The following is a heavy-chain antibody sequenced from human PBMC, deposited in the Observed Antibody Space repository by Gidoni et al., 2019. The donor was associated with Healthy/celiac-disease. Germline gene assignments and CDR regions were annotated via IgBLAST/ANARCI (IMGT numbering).Heavy chain of an antibody. CDR3: ATGNLIAVAGTGSGWFDP. CDR1: GYTLTDLS. CDR2: FDPEDGET. Sequence: QVQLVQSGAEVKKPGASVKVSCKVSGYTLTDLSMHWVRQAPGKGLEWMGGFDPEDGETIYAQKFQGRVTMTEDTSTDTAYMELSSLRSEDTAVYYCATGNLIAVAGTGSGWFDPWGQGTLVTVSS. D-gene: IGHD6-19*01. J-gene: IGHJ5*02. V-gene: IGHV1-24*01.